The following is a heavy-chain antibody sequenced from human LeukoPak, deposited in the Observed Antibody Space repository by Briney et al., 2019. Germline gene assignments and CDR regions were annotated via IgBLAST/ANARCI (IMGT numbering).Heavy chain of an antibody. CDR2: IKDSGSP. CDR1: GGSFSGYS. D-gene: IGHD6-19*01. J-gene: IGHJ4*02. V-gene: IGHV4-34*01. Sequence: PSETLSLTCAVYGGSFSGYSWTWIRQPPGKGLEGIGEIKDSGSPTCNPSLKSRVTMSVDTSNNQFSVRLSSLPAADTAVYYCARGRFSGLPRATTSQFDYWGQGTLVTVSS. CDR3: ARGRFSGLPRATTSQFDY.